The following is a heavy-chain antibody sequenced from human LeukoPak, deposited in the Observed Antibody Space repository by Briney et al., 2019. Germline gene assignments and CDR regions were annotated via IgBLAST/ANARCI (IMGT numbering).Heavy chain of an antibody. Sequence: PSETLSLTCIVSGGSISSYYWSWIRQPPGKGLEWIGYIYYSGSTNYNPSLKSRVTISVDTSKNQFSLKLSSVTAADTAVYYCARGSPEGYCSSTSCYRGVWFDPWGQGTLVTVSS. CDR3: ARGSPEGYCSSTSCYRGVWFDP. CDR1: GGSISSYY. J-gene: IGHJ5*02. CDR2: IYYSGST. D-gene: IGHD2-2*02. V-gene: IGHV4-59*01.